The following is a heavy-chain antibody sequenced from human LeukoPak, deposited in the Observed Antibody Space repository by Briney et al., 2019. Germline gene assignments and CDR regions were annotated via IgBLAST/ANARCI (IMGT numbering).Heavy chain of an antibody. J-gene: IGHJ4*02. D-gene: IGHD2-21*02. Sequence: SVKVSCKASGGTFSSYAISWVRQAPGQGLEWMGGIIPIFGTANYAQRFQGRVTITTDESTSTAYMELSSLRSDDTAMYYCASTYCGGDCYSLPYFDYWGQGTQVTVSS. CDR1: GGTFSSYA. CDR2: IIPIFGTA. V-gene: IGHV1-69*05. CDR3: ASTYCGGDCYSLPYFDY.